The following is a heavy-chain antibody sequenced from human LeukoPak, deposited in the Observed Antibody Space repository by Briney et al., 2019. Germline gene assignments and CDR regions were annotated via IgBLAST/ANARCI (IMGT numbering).Heavy chain of an antibody. CDR1: GGSISSYY. D-gene: IGHD4-17*01. J-gene: IGHJ6*02. CDR2: IYYSGST. Sequence: SETLSLTCTVSGGSISSYYWSWIRQPPGKGLEWIGYIYYSGSTNYNPSLKSRVTISVDTSKNQFSLKLSSVTAADTAVYYCARLVIYGDQPTYYYYYGMDVWGQGTTVTVSS. V-gene: IGHV4-59*08. CDR3: ARLVIYGDQPTYYYYYGMDV.